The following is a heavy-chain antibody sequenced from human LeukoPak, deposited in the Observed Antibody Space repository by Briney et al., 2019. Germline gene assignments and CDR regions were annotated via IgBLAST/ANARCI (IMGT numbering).Heavy chain of an antibody. CDR1: GFTFSSYA. V-gene: IGHV3-30-3*01. CDR3: ARGLLGYCSGGSCSTALDY. Sequence: PGGSLRLSCAASGFTFSSYAMHWVRQAPGKGLEWVAVISYDGSNKYYADSVKGRFTISRDNSKNTLYLQMNSLRAGGTAVYYCARGLLGYCSGGSCSTALDYWGQGTLVTVSS. D-gene: IGHD2-15*01. J-gene: IGHJ4*02. CDR2: ISYDGSNK.